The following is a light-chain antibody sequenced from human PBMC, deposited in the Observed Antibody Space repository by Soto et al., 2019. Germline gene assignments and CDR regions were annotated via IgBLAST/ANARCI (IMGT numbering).Light chain of an antibody. CDR2: GAS. V-gene: IGKV3-15*01. CDR1: QSVSSN. Sequence: IVMTQSPATVSLSPCRRATLSCRASQSVSSNLAWYQQKPGQAPRLLIYGASTRATGIPARFSGSGSGTEFTLTISSLQSEDFAVYYCQQYNNWPLYTFGQGTKVDIK. J-gene: IGKJ2*01. CDR3: QQYNNWPLYT.